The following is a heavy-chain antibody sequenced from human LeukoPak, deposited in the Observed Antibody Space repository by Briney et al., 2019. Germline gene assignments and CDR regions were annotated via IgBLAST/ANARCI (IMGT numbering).Heavy chain of an antibody. CDR3: ARHDYGGKEDAFDI. J-gene: IGHJ3*02. CDR1: GGSISSSSYY. V-gene: IGHV4-39*01. D-gene: IGHD4-23*01. Sequence: PSETLSLTCAVSGGSISSSSYYWGWIRQPPGKGLEWIGSIYYSGSTYYNPSLKSRVTISVDTSKNQFSLKLSSVTAADTAVYYCARHDYGGKEDAFDIWGQGTMVTVSS. CDR2: IYYSGST.